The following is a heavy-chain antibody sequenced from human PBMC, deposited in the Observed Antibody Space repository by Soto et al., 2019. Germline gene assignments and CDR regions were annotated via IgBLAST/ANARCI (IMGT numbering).Heavy chain of an antibody. Sequence: EVQLVESGGGLVKPGGSLRLSCAASGFTFSSYSMNWVRQAPGKGLEWVSSISSSSSYIYYADSVKGRFTISRDNAKNSLYLQMNSLRAEDTAVYYCAREWTLDYGVLTYWNFDLWGRGTLVTVSS. J-gene: IGHJ2*01. D-gene: IGHD4-17*01. CDR1: GFTFSSYS. CDR3: AREWTLDYGVLTYWNFDL. V-gene: IGHV3-21*01. CDR2: ISSSSSYI.